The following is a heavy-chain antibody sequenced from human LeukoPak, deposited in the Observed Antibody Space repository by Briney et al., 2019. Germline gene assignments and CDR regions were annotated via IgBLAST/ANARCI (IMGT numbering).Heavy chain of an antibody. CDR3: ARDLQFRDPNYDSSGFFDY. D-gene: IGHD3-22*01. V-gene: IGHV1-18*01. J-gene: IGHJ4*02. Sequence: ASVKVSCKASGYTFTSYGISWVRQAPGQGLEWMGWISAYNGNTNYAQKLQGRVTMTTDTSTSTAYMELRSLRSDDTAMYYCARDLQFRDPNYDSSGFFDYWGQGTLVTVSS. CDR2: ISAYNGNT. CDR1: GYTFTSYG.